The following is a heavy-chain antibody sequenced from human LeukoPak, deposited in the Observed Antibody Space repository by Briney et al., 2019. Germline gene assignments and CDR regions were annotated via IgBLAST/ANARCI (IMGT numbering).Heavy chain of an antibody. J-gene: IGHJ4*02. Sequence: GGSLRLSCAASGFTFSSYGMSWVRQAPGKGLEWVSAISGSGGSTYYADSVKGRFTISRDNAKNSLYLQMNSLRAEDTAVYYCARDLNDILTGYRYDLFDYWGQGTLVTVSS. CDR2: ISGSGGST. V-gene: IGHV3-23*01. D-gene: IGHD3-9*01. CDR1: GFTFSSYG. CDR3: ARDLNDILTGYRYDLFDY.